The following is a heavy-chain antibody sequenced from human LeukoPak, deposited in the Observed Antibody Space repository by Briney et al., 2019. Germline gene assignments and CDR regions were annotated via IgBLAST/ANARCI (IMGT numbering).Heavy chain of an antibody. V-gene: IGHV3-7*01. CDR3: ARDRGYSGSGSPDS. J-gene: IGHJ4*02. Sequence: PGGSLRLSCAASGFTFSSYWMSWVRQAPGKGLEWVANIKQEGSEKYYVDSVKGRLTISRDDSKNTLHLQMNSLRVDDTAVYYCARDRGYSGSGSPDSWGQGTLVTVSS. CDR1: GFTFSSYW. CDR2: IKQEGSEK. D-gene: IGHD3-10*01.